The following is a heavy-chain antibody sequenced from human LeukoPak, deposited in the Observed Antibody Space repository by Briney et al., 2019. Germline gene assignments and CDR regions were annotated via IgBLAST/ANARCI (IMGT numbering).Heavy chain of an antibody. V-gene: IGHV4-61*02. CDR1: GGSISSGGYY. CDR3: ARDLHSSGWYTYD. D-gene: IGHD6-19*01. CDR2: IYTSGST. J-gene: IGHJ4*02. Sequence: PSETLSLTCTVSGGSISSGGYYWSWIRQHPGKGLEWIGRIYTSGSTNYNPSLKSRVTMSVDTSKNQFSLKLSSVTAADTAVYYCARDLHSSGWYTYDWGQGTLVTVSS.